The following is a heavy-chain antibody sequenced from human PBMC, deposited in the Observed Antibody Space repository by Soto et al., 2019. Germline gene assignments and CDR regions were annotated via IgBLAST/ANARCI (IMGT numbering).Heavy chain of an antibody. V-gene: IGHV1-69*13. CDR1: GGTFSSYA. CDR2: IIPIFGTA. Sequence: SVKVSCKASGGTFSSYAISWVRQAPGQGLEWMGGIIPIFGTANYAQKFQGRVTITADESTSTAYMELSSLRSEDTAVYYCARATIYYDSSGHSDYWGQGNLVTVSS. J-gene: IGHJ4*02. D-gene: IGHD3-22*01. CDR3: ARATIYYDSSGHSDY.